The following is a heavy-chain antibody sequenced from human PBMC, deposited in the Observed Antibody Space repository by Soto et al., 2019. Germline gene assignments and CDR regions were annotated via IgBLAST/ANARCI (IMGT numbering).Heavy chain of an antibody. CDR3: ARDRASGSFDY. CDR1: GYNFNSHF. D-gene: IGHD1-26*01. J-gene: IGHJ4*02. Sequence: ASVKVSCKGSGYNFNSHFIICLRQAPGQGLEWMGWTNPNTGNPTYEQGFTGRFVFSVDTSVSTVYLQIFSLKADDSAVYYCARDRASGSFDYWGQGTLVTVSS. V-gene: IGHV7-4-1*01. CDR2: TNPNTGNP.